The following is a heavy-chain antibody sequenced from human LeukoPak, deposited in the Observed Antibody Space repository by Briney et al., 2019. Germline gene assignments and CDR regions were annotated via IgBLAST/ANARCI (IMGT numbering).Heavy chain of an antibody. CDR2: ISAYNGNT. CDR3: ARNSFYYDSGGRLYQFDY. V-gene: IGHV1-18*01. CDR1: GYTFTSYG. Sequence: APVKVSCKASGYTFTSYGITWVRQAPGQGLEWMGWISAYNGNTNYAHKLQGRVTMTTDTSTSTAYMEMRSLRSDDTAVYYCARNSFYYDSGGRLYQFDYWGQGTLVTVSS. D-gene: IGHD3-22*01. J-gene: IGHJ4*02.